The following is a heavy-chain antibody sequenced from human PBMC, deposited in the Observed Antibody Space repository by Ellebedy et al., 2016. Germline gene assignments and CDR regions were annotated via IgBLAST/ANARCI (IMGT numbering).Heavy chain of an antibody. CDR1: GFTFSSYA. V-gene: IGHV3-23*01. D-gene: IGHD4-11*01. CDR2: IGGSDSST. J-gene: IGHJ6*03. Sequence: GGSLRLXXAASGFTFSSYAMSWVRQAPGEGLEWVSAIGGSDSSTYYADSVKGRFTISRDSSKNTVYLQMNSLRAEDTAVYYCAKGRPISNYPFRYYYYYYMDLWGKGTTVTVSS. CDR3: AKGRPISNYPFRYYYYYYMDL.